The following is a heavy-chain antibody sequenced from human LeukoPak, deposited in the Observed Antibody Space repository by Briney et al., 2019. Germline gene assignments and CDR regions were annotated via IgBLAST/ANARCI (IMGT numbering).Heavy chain of an antibody. CDR2: IIPIFGTA. CDR3: AIWEVRGVIKLPDY. CDR1: GGTFSSYA. V-gene: IGHV1-69*01. J-gene: IGHJ4*02. Sequence: SVKVSCKASGGTFSSYAISWVRQAPGQGPEWMGGIIPIFGTANYAQKFQGRVTITADESTSTAYMELSSLRSEDTAVYYCAIWEVRGVIKLPDYWGQGTLVTVSS. D-gene: IGHD3-10*01.